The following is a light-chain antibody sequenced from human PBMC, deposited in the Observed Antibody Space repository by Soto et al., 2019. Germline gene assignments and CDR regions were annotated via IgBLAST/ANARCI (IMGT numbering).Light chain of an antibody. Sequence: QSALTQPPSASGSPGQSVTISCTGTSSDVGRYNYVSWYQQHPGKAPKLMIYEVSKRPSGVPDRFSGSKSGNTASLTVSGLQAEAEADYYCSSYAGSNNLFGGGTKLTVL. CDR3: SSYAGSNNL. J-gene: IGLJ2*01. CDR2: EVS. CDR1: SSDVGRYNY. V-gene: IGLV2-8*01.